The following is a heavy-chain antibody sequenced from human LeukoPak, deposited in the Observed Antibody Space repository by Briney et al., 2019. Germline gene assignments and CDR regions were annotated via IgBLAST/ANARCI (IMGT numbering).Heavy chain of an antibody. V-gene: IGHV5-51*01. D-gene: IGHD2-21*02. CDR3: ARQDGDGFYYFDY. CDR2: IYPRDSDT. CDR1: GYSFAWYW. J-gene: IGHJ4*02. Sequence: GESLRISCKGSGYSFAWYWIGWVRQMPGKGLEGMGVIYPRDSDTRHSPSFQGQVTMSVDKSVNTAYLQWRSLEASDSAMYYCARQDGDGFYYFDYWGQGTLVTVSS.